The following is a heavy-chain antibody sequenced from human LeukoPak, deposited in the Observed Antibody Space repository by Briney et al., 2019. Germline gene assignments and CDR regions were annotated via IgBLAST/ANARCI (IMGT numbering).Heavy chain of an antibody. CDR3: ARDRGNAGGTDS. J-gene: IGHJ5*01. D-gene: IGHD3-10*01. Sequence: RVASVKVSCKASGYTFTGYYMHWVRQAPGQGLEWMGWINPNNGDTKYAQKFQGRVTMTRDTSVRTVYMELGRLTSDDTAVYYCARDRGNAGGTDSWGQGTLVTVS. CDR2: INPNNGDT. CDR1: GYTFTGYY. V-gene: IGHV1-2*02.